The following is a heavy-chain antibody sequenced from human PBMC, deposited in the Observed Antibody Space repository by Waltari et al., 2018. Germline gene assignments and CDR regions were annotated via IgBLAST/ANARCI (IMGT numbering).Heavy chain of an antibody. J-gene: IGHJ4*02. D-gene: IGHD2-21*02. CDR2: MTSTTTYT. CDR1: GFTFRDYY. V-gene: IGHV3-11*06. CDR3: ARTRHLSNCGGDCNVFDY. Sequence: QVQLVESGGGLVKPGGSLRLSCAPPGFTFRDYYMGWIRQAPGKGLEWVSYMTSTTTYTAYADSMKGRFTISRDNAKNSLFLQMNSLRVEDTAVYYCARTRHLSNCGGDCNVFDYWGQGTVVTVSS.